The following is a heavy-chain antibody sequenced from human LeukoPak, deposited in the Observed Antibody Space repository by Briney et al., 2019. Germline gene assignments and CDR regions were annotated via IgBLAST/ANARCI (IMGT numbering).Heavy chain of an antibody. Sequence: GGFLRLSCAASGFTVSSNYMSWVRQAPGKGLEWVSVIYSGGSTYYADSVKGRFTISRDNSKNTLYLQMNSLRAEDTAVYYCARERSGSYYSYFDYWGQGTLVTVSS. D-gene: IGHD1-26*01. CDR1: GFTVSSNY. J-gene: IGHJ4*02. CDR3: ARERSGSYYSYFDY. V-gene: IGHV3-66*01. CDR2: IYSGGST.